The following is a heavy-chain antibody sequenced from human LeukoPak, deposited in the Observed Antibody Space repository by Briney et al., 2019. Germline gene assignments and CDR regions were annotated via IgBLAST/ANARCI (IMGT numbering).Heavy chain of an antibody. CDR1: GGSFSGYH. J-gene: IGHJ1*01. Sequence: SETLSLTCAVYGGSFSGYHWSWIRQPPGKGREWIGEINHSGSINYIPSLKSRVTISVDTSKNQFSLKLSSVTAAGTAVYYCARGLYGYFQHWGQGTLVTVSS. CDR2: INHSGSI. V-gene: IGHV4-34*01. CDR3: ARGLYGYFQH. D-gene: IGHD2-2*02.